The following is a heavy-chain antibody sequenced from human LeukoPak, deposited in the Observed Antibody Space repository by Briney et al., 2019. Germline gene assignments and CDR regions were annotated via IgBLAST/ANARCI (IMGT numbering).Heavy chain of an antibody. CDR2: ISGSGGST. J-gene: IGHJ4*02. Sequence: GGSLRLSCAASGFTFSSYAMSWVRQAPGKGLEWVSVISGSGGSTYYADSVKGRFTISRDNPKNTLYLQMNSLRAEDTAVYYCAKDGGYCSSNTCFQPFDYWGQGTLVTVSS. D-gene: IGHD2-2*01. CDR3: AKDGGYCSSNTCFQPFDY. CDR1: GFTFSSYA. V-gene: IGHV3-23*01.